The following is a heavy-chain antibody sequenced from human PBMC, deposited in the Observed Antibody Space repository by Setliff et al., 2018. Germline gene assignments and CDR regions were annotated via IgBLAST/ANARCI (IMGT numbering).Heavy chain of an antibody. CDR1: GLTTTHYY. CDR2: ISRGGNTI. D-gene: IGHD1-26*01. J-gene: IGHJ3*02. V-gene: IGHV3-11*04. Sequence: GGSLRLSCAASGLTTTHYYMTWIRQAPGKGLEWVSYISRGGNTIYYADSVKGRFTISRDNARDSLFLQMNTLRAEDTAVYYCAREVVGAPSAFDIWGQGTMVTVSS. CDR3: AREVVGAPSAFDI.